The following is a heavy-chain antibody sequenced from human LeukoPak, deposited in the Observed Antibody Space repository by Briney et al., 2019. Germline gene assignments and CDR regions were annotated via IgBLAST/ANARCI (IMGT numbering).Heavy chain of an antibody. CDR1: GFAFSKYA. Sequence: GKSLRLSCVASGFAFSKYAMHWVRQAPGKGLEWVSAITTSSSHTCYADSVKGRFTISRDDARDSLYLQMNSLRAEDTAVYYCTRDQYYYDSSGYYVYDYWGQGTLVTVSS. D-gene: IGHD3-22*01. CDR2: ITTSSSHT. V-gene: IGHV3-21*01. J-gene: IGHJ4*02. CDR3: TRDQYYYDSSGYYVYDY.